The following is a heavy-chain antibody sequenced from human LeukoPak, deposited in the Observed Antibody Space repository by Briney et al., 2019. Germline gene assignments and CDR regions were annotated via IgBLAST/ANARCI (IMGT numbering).Heavy chain of an antibody. CDR2: IKSKADGGAR. Sequence: PGGSLRLSCAASGFTFSSYSMNWVRQAPGKGLEWVGRIKSKADGGARDYAAPVKGRFTLSRDDSKNTLYLQMDSLKTEDTAVYYCTTDLRWELPPLENWGQGTLVTVSS. J-gene: IGHJ4*02. D-gene: IGHD1-26*01. V-gene: IGHV3-15*01. CDR1: GFTFSSYS. CDR3: TTDLRWELPPLEN.